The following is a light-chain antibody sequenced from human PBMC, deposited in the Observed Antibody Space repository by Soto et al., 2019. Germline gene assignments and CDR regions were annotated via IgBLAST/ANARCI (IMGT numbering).Light chain of an antibody. V-gene: IGLV4-60*02. J-gene: IGLJ2*01. CDR3: ETWDSNTRV. Sequence: QPVLTQSSSASASLGSSVKLTCTLSSGHSSYIIAWHQQQPGKAPRYLMMLERSGSYNKGSGVPDRFSGSSSGADRYLTISNLQLEDEADYYCETWDSNTRVFGGGTQLTVL. CDR2: LERSGSY. CDR1: SGHSSYI.